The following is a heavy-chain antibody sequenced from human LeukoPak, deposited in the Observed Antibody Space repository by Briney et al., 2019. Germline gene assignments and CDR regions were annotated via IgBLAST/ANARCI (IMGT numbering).Heavy chain of an antibody. J-gene: IGHJ3*02. CDR2: INSDRNYI. D-gene: IGHD3-10*01. CDR1: GFTFRSYS. Sequence: PGGSPRLSCAASGFTFRSYSMNWVRQAPGKGLEWVSSINSDRNYIYYADSVQGRFTISRDNAKNSLYLQMNSLRAEDTAVYYWAVAYYHGSGDAFDIWGQGTKVTVSS. V-gene: IGHV3-21*01. CDR3: AVAYYHGSGDAFDI.